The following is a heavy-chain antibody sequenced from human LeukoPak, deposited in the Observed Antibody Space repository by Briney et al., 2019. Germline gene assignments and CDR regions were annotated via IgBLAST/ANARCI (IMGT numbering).Heavy chain of an antibody. V-gene: IGHV4-39*07. CDR2: IYYSGST. CDR1: GGSISSSSYY. D-gene: IGHD1-1*01. CDR3: ARKLSPNWSDP. J-gene: IGHJ5*02. Sequence: SETLSLTCTVSGGSISSSSYYWGWIRQPPGKGLEWIGSIYYSGSTYYNPSLKSRVTISVDTSKNQFSLKLSSVTAADTAVYYCARKLSPNWSDPWGQGTLVTVSS.